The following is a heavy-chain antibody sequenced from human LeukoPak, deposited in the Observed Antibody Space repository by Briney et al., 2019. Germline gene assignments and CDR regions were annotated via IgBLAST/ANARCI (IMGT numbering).Heavy chain of an antibody. CDR3: ARAGVGAANWFDP. CDR1: GYTFTGYY. J-gene: IGHJ5*02. CDR2: INPNSGGT. D-gene: IGHD1-26*01. Sequence: VASVKVSCKASGYTFTGYYMHWVRQAPGQGLEWMGWINPNSGGTNYAQKFQGRVTMTRDTSISTAYMELSWLRSDDTAVYYCARAGVGAANWFDPWGQGTLVTVSS. V-gene: IGHV1-2*02.